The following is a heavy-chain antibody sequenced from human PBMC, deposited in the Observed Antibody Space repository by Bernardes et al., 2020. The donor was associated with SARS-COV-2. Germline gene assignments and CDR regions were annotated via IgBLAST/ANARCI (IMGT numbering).Heavy chain of an antibody. Sequence: SETLSLTCAVSHASISDNTFYWGWIRQSPGKGLEWIGNVYYSGTTHYNPSLKSRVTIWVDISKNQFSLKMNSMTATDTAVYYCARWRGYPRSEGAFDLWGRGTLVAVSS. J-gene: IGHJ3*01. D-gene: IGHD3-3*01. CDR3: ARWRGYPRSEGAFDL. V-gene: IGHV4-39*07. CDR2: VYYSGTT. CDR1: HASISDNTFY.